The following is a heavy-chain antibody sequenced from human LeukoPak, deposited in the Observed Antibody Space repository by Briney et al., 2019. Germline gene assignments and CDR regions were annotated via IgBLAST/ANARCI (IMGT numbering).Heavy chain of an antibody. CDR2: IIPILGTA. J-gene: IGHJ4*02. Sequence: SVKVSCKASGGTFSSYAISWVRQAPGQGLEWMGRIIPILGTANHAQKFQGRVTITTDESTSTAYMELSSLRSEDTAVYYCASRSGIAAAGTDYWGQGTLVTVSS. V-gene: IGHV1-69*11. D-gene: IGHD6-13*01. CDR1: GGTFSSYA. CDR3: ASRSGIAAAGTDY.